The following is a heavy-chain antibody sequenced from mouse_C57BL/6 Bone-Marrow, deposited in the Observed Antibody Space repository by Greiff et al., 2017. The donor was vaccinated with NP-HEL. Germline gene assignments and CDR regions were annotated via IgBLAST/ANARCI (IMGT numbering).Heavy chain of an antibody. CDR3: ARSGGYYHY. V-gene: IGHV1-42*01. CDR2: INPSTGGT. CDR1: GYSFTGYY. J-gene: IGHJ2*01. Sequence: VQLQQSGPELVKPGASVKISCKASGYSFTGYYMNWVKQSPEKSLEWIGEINPSTGGTTYNQKFKAKATLTVDKSSSTAYMQLKSLTSEDSAVYYCARSGGYYHYWGQGTTLTVSS. D-gene: IGHD2-3*01.